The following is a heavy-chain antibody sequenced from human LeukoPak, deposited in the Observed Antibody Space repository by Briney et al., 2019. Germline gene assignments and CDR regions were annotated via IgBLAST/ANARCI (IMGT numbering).Heavy chain of an antibody. V-gene: IGHV3-9*01. CDR2: ISWSSGNI. J-gene: IGHJ4*02. D-gene: IGHD6-6*01. CDR3: AKASGTSSVYYFDY. CDR1: AFTFNDYA. Sequence: GGSLRLFCGASAFTFNDYAMLWVRQAPGKGLEWVSGISWSSGNIGYADSVKGRFTISRDNAENSLYLQMNSLRAEDTALYYCAKASGTSSVYYFDYWGQGTLVTVSS.